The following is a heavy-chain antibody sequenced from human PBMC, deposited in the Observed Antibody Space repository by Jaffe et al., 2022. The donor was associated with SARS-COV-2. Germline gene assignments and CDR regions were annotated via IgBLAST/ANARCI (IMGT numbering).Heavy chain of an antibody. Sequence: QITLKESGPTLVKSTQTLTLTCTFSGFSLSSTGVGVGWLRQPPGKALEWLALIYWDYSEIYSPSLKSRLTISKDTSKNQVVLTMTNMDPVDTATYYCARRGHFYASGAYGIFDFWGPGTLITVSS. CDR1: GFSLSSTGVG. D-gene: IGHD3-10*01. V-gene: IGHV2-5*02. CDR2: IYWDYSE. CDR3: ARRGHFYASGAYGIFDF. J-gene: IGHJ4*02.